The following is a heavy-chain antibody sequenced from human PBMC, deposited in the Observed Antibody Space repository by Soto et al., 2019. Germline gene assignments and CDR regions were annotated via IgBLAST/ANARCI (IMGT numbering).Heavy chain of an antibody. CDR1: GYIFTAYS. D-gene: IGHD2-15*01. CDR2: VNASGGST. Sequence: QVQLVQSGAEVKKPGASVKVSCKASGYIFTAYSMHWVRQAPGQGLEWMGDVNASGGSTNYPQKFHGSITMTRDTSNSTVYMHLSSLTSDDTAVYYCAREENCSDGICYSEYFQRWGQGTLVTVSS. V-gene: IGHV1-46*01. J-gene: IGHJ1*01. CDR3: AREENCSDGICYSEYFQR.